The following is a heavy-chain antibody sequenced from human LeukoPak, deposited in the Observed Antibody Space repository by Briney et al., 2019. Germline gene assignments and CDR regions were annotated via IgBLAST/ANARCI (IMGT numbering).Heavy chain of an antibody. D-gene: IGHD1-26*01. CDR2: INHSGST. Sequence: SETLSLTCAVYGGSFSGYYWSWIRQPPGKGLEWIGEINHSGSTNYNPSLKSRVTISVDTSKNQFSLKLSSVTAADTAVYYCAGVGANETNWFDPWGQGTLVTVSS. CDR3: AGVGANETNWFDP. CDR1: GGSFSGYY. V-gene: IGHV4-34*01. J-gene: IGHJ5*02.